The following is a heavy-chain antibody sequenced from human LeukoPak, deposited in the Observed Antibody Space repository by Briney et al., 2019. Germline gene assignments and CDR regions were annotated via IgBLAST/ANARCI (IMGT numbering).Heavy chain of an antibody. V-gene: IGHV3-30*04. CDR1: GFTFSNYA. Sequence: GRSLRLSCAASGFTFSNYAMHWVRQAPGKGLEWVAVISYDGSNKYYADSVKGRFTISRDNSKNTLYLQMNSLRAEDTALYYCARGGIPVAVGYYYYMDVWGKGTTVTVSS. D-gene: IGHD6-19*01. J-gene: IGHJ6*03. CDR2: ISYDGSNK. CDR3: ARGGIPVAVGYYYYMDV.